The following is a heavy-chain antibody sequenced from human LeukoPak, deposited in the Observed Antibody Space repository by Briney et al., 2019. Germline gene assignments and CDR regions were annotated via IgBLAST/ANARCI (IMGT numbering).Heavy chain of an antibody. V-gene: IGHV3-33*01. CDR2: IWYDGSNK. Sequence: PGRSLRLSCAASGFTFSSYGMHWVRQAPGKGLEWGAVIWYDGSNKYYADSVKGRFTISRDNAKNSLYLQMNSLRAEDTALYYCAREITMIVVNAFDIWGQGTMVTVSS. CDR1: GFTFSSYG. CDR3: AREITMIVVNAFDI. D-gene: IGHD3-22*01. J-gene: IGHJ3*02.